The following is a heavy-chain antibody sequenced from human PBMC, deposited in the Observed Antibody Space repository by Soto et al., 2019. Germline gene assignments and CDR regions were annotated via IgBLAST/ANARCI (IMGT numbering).Heavy chain of an antibody. CDR1: GFSLSNVRMG. D-gene: IGHD3-10*01. J-gene: IGHJ6*02. Sequence: QVTLKESGPVLVKPTETLTLTCTVSGFSLSNVRMGVSWIRQPPGKALEWLAHIFSNDEKSYNTSLKSRFTLSKDTFKTQVVLTMTNMDPLDTATSFCARLNVMATEIYLYAVDVWGQGTTVTVSS. CDR2: IFSNDEK. CDR3: ARLNVMATEIYLYAVDV. V-gene: IGHV2-26*01.